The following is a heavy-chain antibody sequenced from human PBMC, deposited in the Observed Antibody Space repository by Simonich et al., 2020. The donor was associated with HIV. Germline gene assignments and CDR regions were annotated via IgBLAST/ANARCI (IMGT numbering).Heavy chain of an antibody. J-gene: IGHJ4*02. CDR2: INHSGST. V-gene: IGHV4-34*01. D-gene: IGHD2-2*01. Sequence: QVQLQQWGAGLLKPSETLSLTCAVYGGSFSVYYWSWIRHPPGKGLVWIGEINHSGSTNYNPSLKRRVTISVDTSKNPFSLKLSSVTAADTAVYYCARGFYQRLYYFDYWGQGTLVTVSS. CDR1: GGSFSVYY. CDR3: ARGFYQRLYYFDY.